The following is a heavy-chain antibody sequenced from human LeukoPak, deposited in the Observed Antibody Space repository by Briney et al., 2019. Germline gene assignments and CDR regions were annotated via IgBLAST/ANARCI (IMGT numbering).Heavy chain of an antibody. CDR2: ISSSSSYI. D-gene: IGHD2-2*01. J-gene: IGHJ6*03. V-gene: IGHV3-21*04. CDR3: ARDVPDIVVVPAALSGISVRYYYYMDV. CDR1: GFTFSSYS. Sequence: GGSLRLSCAASGFTFSSYSMNWVRQAPGKGLEWVSSISSSSSYIYYADSVKGRFTISRDNAKNSLYLQMNSLRAEDTAVYYCARDVPDIVVVPAALSGISVRYYYYMDVWGKGTTVTVSS.